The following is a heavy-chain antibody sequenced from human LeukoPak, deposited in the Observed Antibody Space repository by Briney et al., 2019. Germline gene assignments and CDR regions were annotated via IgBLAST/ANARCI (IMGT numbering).Heavy chain of an antibody. CDR1: GGSISSSSYY. CDR2: IYHSGST. V-gene: IGHV4-39*01. Sequence: SETLSLTCTVSGGSISSSSYYWGWIRQPPGKGLEWIGSIYHSGSTYYNPSLKSRVTIAVETSKNQFSLKLSSVTAADTAVYYCARQRWGQVWGQGTLVTVSS. J-gene: IGHJ4*02. D-gene: IGHD5-24*01. CDR3: ARQRWGQV.